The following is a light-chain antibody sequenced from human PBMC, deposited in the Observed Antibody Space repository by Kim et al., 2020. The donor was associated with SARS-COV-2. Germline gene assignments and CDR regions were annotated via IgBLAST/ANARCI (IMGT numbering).Light chain of an antibody. Sequence: EIVLTQSPVTLSLSPGERATLSCRASQTVSSYLAWYQQKPGQAPRLLIYDASNRATGIPARFSGSGSGTDFTLTISSLQPEDFAVYYCQRRSNAAPCSLAQGTKLE. V-gene: IGKV3-11*01. CDR2: DAS. J-gene: IGKJ2*02. CDR1: QTVSSY. CDR3: QRRSNAAPCS.